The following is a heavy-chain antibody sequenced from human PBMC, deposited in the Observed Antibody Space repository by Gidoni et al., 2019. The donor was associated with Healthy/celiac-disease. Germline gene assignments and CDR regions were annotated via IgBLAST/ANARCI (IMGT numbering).Heavy chain of an antibody. J-gene: IGHJ6*02. CDR3: AKDQTAGGNSVKPDYYYYYGMDV. CDR1: GFTFSSYG. V-gene: IGHV3-30*18. CDR2: ISYDGSNK. Sequence: QVQLVESGGGVVQPGRSLRLSCAASGFTFSSYGMHWVRQAPGKGLEWVAVISYDGSNKYYADSVKGRFTISRDNSKNTLYLQMNSLRAEDTAVYYCAKDQTAGGNSVKPDYYYYYGMDVWGQGTTVTVSS. D-gene: IGHD2-21*02.